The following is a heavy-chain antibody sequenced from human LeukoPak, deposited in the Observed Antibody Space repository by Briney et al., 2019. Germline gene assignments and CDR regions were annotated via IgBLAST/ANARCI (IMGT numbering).Heavy chain of an antibody. Sequence: PSETLSLTCTVSGASIDTYHWNWIRQPAGKGLEWIGRIYSSGSTNYNPSLKGRVTTSVETSTNQVSLKVTSVTAADTAVYYCASGADAFETSGDYFDYWGQGTLVTVSS. CDR1: GASIDTYH. CDR3: ASGADAFETSGDYFDY. D-gene: IGHD7-27*01. J-gene: IGHJ4*02. CDR2: IYSSGST. V-gene: IGHV4-4*07.